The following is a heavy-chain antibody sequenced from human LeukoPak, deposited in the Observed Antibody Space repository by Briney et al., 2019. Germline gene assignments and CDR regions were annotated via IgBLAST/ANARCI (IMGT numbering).Heavy chain of an antibody. V-gene: IGHV3-7*03. CDR3: TRDLAAVPGPRMDV. CDR1: GFSFSSYY. J-gene: IGHJ6*02. Sequence: GGSPKLSCAAPGFSFSSYYMSWVRQAPGKGLEWVALINPDGSERYYVDSVEGRFTISRDNAKNSLYLQMDSLRDDDTAMYFCTRDLAAVPGPRMDVWGQGTTVTVSS. D-gene: IGHD6-19*01. CDR2: INPDGSER.